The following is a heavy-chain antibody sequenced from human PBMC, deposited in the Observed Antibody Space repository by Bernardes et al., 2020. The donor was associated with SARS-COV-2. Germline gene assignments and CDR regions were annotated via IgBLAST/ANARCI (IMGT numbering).Heavy chain of an antibody. V-gene: IGHV3-9*01. CDR2: ISWNSGSI. Sequence: GGSLRLSCAASGSTFDDYAMHWVRQAPGKGLEWVSGISWNSGSIGYADSVKGRFTISRDNAKNSLYLQMNSLRAEDTALYYCAKVDGKDYYGMDVWGQGTTVTVSS. D-gene: IGHD6-19*01. J-gene: IGHJ6*02. CDR3: AKVDGKDYYGMDV. CDR1: GSTFDDYA.